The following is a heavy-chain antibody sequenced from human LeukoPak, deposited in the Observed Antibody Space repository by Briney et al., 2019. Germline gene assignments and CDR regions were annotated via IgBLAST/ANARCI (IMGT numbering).Heavy chain of an antibody. V-gene: IGHV3-33*06. CDR2: IWYDGSDK. D-gene: IGHD2-21*02. J-gene: IGHJ6*03. CDR3: GKDPRPCSGGYCWDYYYYMDV. CDR1: GFTFSSYG. Sequence: PGGSLRLSCAASGFTFSSYGMYWVRQAPGKGLEWVAVIWYDGSDKYYADSVKGRFTISRHNSKNTLYLQMNSLRGADTAVYYCGKDPRPCSGGYCWDYYYYMDVWGKGTTVTVSS.